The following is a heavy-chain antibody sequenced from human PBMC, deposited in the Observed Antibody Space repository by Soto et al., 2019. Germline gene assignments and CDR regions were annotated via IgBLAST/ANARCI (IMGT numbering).Heavy chain of an antibody. V-gene: IGHV3-11*06. CDR1: GFTFSDYY. CDR3: AXGGGSITIFGVDNWFDP. J-gene: IGHJ5*02. D-gene: IGHD3-3*01. Sequence: GSLRLSCGASGFTFSDYYMSWIRQAPGKGLEWVSYISSSSSYTNYADSVKGRFTISRDNAKNSLYLQMISLRAEDTAVYYCAXGGGSITIFGVDNWFDPWGQGTLVTVSS. CDR2: ISSSSSYT.